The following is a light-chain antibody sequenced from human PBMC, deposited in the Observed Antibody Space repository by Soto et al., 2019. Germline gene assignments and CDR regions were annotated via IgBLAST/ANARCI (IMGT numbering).Light chain of an antibody. CDR2: EVS. Sequence: QSVLTQPASVSGSPGQSITMSCTGTSSDVGSYDFVSWYQQHPDKAPKLLIYEVSNRPSGVSARFSGSKSDNTASLTISGLQAADEADYFCSSYSSSTVRYVFGSGTKVTVL. V-gene: IGLV2-14*01. CDR3: SSYSSSTVRYV. J-gene: IGLJ1*01. CDR1: SSDVGSYDF.